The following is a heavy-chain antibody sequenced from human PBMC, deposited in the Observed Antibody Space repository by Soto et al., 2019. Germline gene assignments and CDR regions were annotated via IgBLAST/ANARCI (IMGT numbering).Heavy chain of an antibody. Sequence: GGALTLSCSATGFNFSSFWMQWAPQGPRKGLVWISRINGDGSRTDYADSVRGRFTISRDNAKNTLYLQMNSLGVEDTAVYYCGTMGNTKTSSVGDYRGEGNLVTVSS. CDR2: INGDGSRT. CDR1: GFNFSSFW. V-gene: IGHV3-74*01. J-gene: IGHJ4*02. CDR3: GTMGNTKTSSVGDY. D-gene: IGHD6-6*01.